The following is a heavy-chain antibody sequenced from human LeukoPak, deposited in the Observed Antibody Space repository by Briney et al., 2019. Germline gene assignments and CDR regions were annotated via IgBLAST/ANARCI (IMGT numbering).Heavy chain of an antibody. CDR2: IWYDGSNK. CDR1: GFTFSSYG. J-gene: IGHJ6*02. D-gene: IGHD2-8*02. CDR3: ARDLVARLYGMDV. Sequence: GGSLRLSCAASGFTFSSYGMHWVRQAPGKGLEWVAAIWYDGSNKYYADSVKDRFTISRDNSKNTLYLQMNSLRAEDTAVYYCARDLVARLYGMDVWGQGTTVTVSS. V-gene: IGHV3-33*01.